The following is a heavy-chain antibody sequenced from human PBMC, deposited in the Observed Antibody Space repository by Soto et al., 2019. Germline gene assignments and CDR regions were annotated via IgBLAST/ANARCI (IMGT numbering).Heavy chain of an antibody. CDR3: ARDGGRHSGGIDY. CDR2: VIPIFGTA. CDR1: GGTFSSYS. Sequence: QVQLVQSGAEVKKPGSSVKVSCKASGGTFSSYSINGVRQAPGQGLEWMGEVIPIFGTANYAQKFQGRVTITADKSTSTAYMELSRLRSEDTDVYYCARDGGRHSGGIDYWGQGTLVTVSS. D-gene: IGHD1-26*01. V-gene: IGHV1-69*06. J-gene: IGHJ4*02.